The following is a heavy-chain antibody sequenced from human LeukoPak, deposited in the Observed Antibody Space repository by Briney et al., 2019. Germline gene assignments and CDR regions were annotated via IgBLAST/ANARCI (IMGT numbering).Heavy chain of an antibody. CDR2: IKQDGSEK. Sequence: GGSLRLSCAASGFTFSSYWMSWVRQAPGKGLEWVANIKQDGSEKYYVDSVKGRFTASRDNAKNSLYLQMNSLRAEDTAVYYCAREYYDFWSGYYRGDYFDYWGQGTLVTVSS. J-gene: IGHJ4*02. V-gene: IGHV3-7*03. D-gene: IGHD3-3*01. CDR1: GFTFSSYW. CDR3: AREYYDFWSGYYRGDYFDY.